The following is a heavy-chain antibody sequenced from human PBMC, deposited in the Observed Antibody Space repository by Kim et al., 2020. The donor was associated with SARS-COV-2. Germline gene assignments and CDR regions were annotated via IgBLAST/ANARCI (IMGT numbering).Heavy chain of an antibody. CDR1: GFTFSSYA. Sequence: GGSLRLSCAASGFTFSSYAMHWVRQAPGKGLEWVAVISYDGSNKYYADSVKGRFTISRDNSKNTLYLQMNSLRAEDTAVYYCARESVVVTATINYYYGMDVWGQGTRVTVSS. J-gene: IGHJ6*02. V-gene: IGHV3-30*04. D-gene: IGHD2-21*02. CDR3: ARESVVVTATINYYYGMDV. CDR2: ISYDGSNK.